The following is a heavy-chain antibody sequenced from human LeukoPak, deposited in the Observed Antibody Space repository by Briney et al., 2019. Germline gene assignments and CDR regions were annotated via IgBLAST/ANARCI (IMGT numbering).Heavy chain of an antibody. Sequence: ASVKVSCKASGYTFTSYYITWVRQAPGQGLEWMGWISTYNGNTNYAQKLHGRVTMTTDTSMSTAYMELRSLRSDDTALYYCARSIGVGAAFDYWGQGTLVTVSS. CDR2: ISTYNGNT. D-gene: IGHD1-26*01. J-gene: IGHJ4*02. CDR3: ARSIGVGAAFDY. CDR1: GYTFTSYY. V-gene: IGHV1-18*01.